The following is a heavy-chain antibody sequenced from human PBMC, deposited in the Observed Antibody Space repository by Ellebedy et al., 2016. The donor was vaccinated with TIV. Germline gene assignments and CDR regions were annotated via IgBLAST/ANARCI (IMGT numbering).Heavy chain of an antibody. J-gene: IGHJ4*02. CDR3: ARVDPYCSSISCYENYFDF. CDR1: GFTFSDYG. V-gene: IGHV3-21*01. D-gene: IGHD2-2*01. Sequence: GGSLRLXCTASGFTFSDYGMNWVRQTPGKGLEWVSSISSSSTYIYYADSVKGRFTISRDNAKNSLYLQMNSLRGEDTAVYYCARVDPYCSSISCYENYFDFWGQGTLVTVSS. CDR2: ISSSSTYI.